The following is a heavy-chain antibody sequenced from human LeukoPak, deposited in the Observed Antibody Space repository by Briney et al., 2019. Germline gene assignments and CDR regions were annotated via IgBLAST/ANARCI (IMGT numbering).Heavy chain of an antibody. J-gene: IGHJ4*02. Sequence: GGSLRLSCAASGFTFSSYGMHWVRQAPGKGLEWVAVISYDGSNKYYADSVKGRFTISRDNSKNTLYLQMNSLRAEDTAVYYCAKDIANDPYYFDYWGQGTLVTVSS. D-gene: IGHD1-1*01. V-gene: IGHV3-30*18. CDR1: GFTFSSYG. CDR3: AKDIANDPYYFDY. CDR2: ISYDGSNK.